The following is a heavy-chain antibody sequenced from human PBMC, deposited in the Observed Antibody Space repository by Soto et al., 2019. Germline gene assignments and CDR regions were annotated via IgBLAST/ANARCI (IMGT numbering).Heavy chain of an antibody. CDR3: ARAGDGYYYGMDV. Sequence: GGSLRLSCAASGFTFSSYAMHWVRQAPGKGLEWVAVISYDGSNKYYADSVKGRFTISRDNSKNTLYLQMNSLRAEDTAVYYCARAGDGYYYGMDVWGQGTTVTVSS. D-gene: IGHD1-1*01. CDR1: GFTFSSYA. CDR2: ISYDGSNK. V-gene: IGHV3-30-3*01. J-gene: IGHJ6*02.